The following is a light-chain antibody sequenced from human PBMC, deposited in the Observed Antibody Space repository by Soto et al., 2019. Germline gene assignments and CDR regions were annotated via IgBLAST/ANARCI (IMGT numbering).Light chain of an antibody. V-gene: IGLV1-40*01. CDR1: SSNIGAGYD. Sequence: QSVLTQPPSVSGAPGQRVTISCTGSSSNIGAGYDVHWYQQLPGTAPKLLIYGNTNRPSGVPDRFSGSKSGNTASLTVSWLQAEDEADYYCSSYAGSNNYVFGTGTKLTVL. CDR3: SSYAGSNNYV. J-gene: IGLJ1*01. CDR2: GNT.